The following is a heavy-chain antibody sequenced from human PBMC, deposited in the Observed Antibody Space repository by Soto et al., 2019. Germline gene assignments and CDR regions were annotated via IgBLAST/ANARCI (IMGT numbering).Heavy chain of an antibody. V-gene: IGHV3-53*01. D-gene: IGHD2-21*02. CDR1: GFNVNSDY. CDR3: TRDGRGLGRLSLFEY. CDR2: IYSGETT. Sequence: RGSLRLSCAASGFNVNSDYMNWVRQTPGKGLEWVASIYSGETTYYADSVRGRFTISSDKSKNTLYFQLSSLRIEDTAVYYCTRDGRGLGRLSLFEYWGQGVLVTVSS. J-gene: IGHJ4*02.